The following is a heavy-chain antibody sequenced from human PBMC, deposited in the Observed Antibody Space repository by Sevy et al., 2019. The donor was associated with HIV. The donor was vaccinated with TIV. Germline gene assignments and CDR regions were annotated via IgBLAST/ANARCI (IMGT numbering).Heavy chain of an antibody. CDR2: ISYDGSNK. V-gene: IGHV3-30*04. D-gene: IGHD3-10*01. J-gene: IGHJ5*02. Sequence: GGSLRLSCAASGFTFSSYAMHWVRQAPGKGLEWVAVISYDGSNKYYADSVKGRFTISRDNYKNTLYLQMNSLRAEDTAVYYCAREAASLLWFADFFSGFDPWGQGTLVTVSS. CDR3: AREAASLLWFADFFSGFDP. CDR1: GFTFSSYA.